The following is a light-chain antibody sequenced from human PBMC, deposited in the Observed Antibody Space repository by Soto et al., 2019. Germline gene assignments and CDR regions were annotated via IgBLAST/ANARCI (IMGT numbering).Light chain of an antibody. CDR2: DVS. V-gene: IGLV2-14*01. CDR3: SSYTSSSTFYV. CDR1: SSDVGGYNY. Sequence: QSVLTQPASVSGSPGPSITISCTGTSSDVGGYNYVSWYQQHPGKAPKLMIYDVSNRPSGVSNRFSGSKSGNTASLTISGLQAEDEADYYCSSYTSSSTFYVFGTGTKLTVL. J-gene: IGLJ1*01.